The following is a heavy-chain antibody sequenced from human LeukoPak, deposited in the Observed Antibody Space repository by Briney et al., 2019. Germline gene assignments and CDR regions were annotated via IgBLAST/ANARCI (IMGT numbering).Heavy chain of an antibody. V-gene: IGHV1-46*01. Sequence: ASVNVSCKASGYTFTSYYMHWVRQAPGQGLEWMGVINPSGGSTSYAQKFQGRVTMTRDTSTSTVYMELSSLRSEDTAVYYCATGGIVVVPAALRPTPIDYWGQGTLVTVSS. CDR1: GYTFTSYY. CDR3: ATGGIVVVPAALRPTPIDY. CDR2: INPSGGST. D-gene: IGHD2-2*01. J-gene: IGHJ4*02.